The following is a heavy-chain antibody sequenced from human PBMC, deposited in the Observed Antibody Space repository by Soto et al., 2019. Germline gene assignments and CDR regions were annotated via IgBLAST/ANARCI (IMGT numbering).Heavy chain of an antibody. V-gene: IGHV1-3*04. CDR2: IHTAKGNT. CDR1: GYTFTNNV. CDR3: ARDPIWTYTWNYARLNYLDP. Sequence: ASVKFSCKASGYTFTNNVIHWLRQAPGQTLEWMGWIHTAKGNTKYSQKFEARVTLTRDTAASTAYMELNSLRSDDTAVHYCARDPIWTYTWNYARLNYLDPWGQGTLVTVSS. D-gene: IGHD1-7*01. J-gene: IGHJ5*02.